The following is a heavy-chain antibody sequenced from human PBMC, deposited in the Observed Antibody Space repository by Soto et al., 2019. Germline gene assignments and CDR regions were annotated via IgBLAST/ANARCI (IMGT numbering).Heavy chain of an antibody. CDR2: IYYSGNT. CDR1: GVSVSSGFYY. V-gene: IGHV4-61*01. Sequence: SETLSLTCTVAGVSVSSGFYYWSWIRQTPGKGLEWIGDIYYSGNTNYNPSLKSRVTMSVDTSKNQFSLKLSSVTAADTAVYYCARVGGVIWRYFDYWGQGTLVTVSS. J-gene: IGHJ4*02. D-gene: IGHD2-8*02. CDR3: ARVGGVIWRYFDY.